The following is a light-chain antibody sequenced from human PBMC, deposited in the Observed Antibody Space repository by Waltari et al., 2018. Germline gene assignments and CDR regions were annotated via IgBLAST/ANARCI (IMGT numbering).Light chain of an antibody. CDR3: SSYTTSSAPGV. V-gene: IGLV2-14*01. Sequence: QSALPQPASVSGSPGQSITIPCPGTDSYVGAYDFFPWYQQHPGQAPHPIINEVSNRPSGISNRFSASKSGNTAALTISGLQAEDEADYYCSSYTTSSAPGVFGTGTRVTVL. CDR1: DSYVGAYDF. J-gene: IGLJ1*01. CDR2: EVS.